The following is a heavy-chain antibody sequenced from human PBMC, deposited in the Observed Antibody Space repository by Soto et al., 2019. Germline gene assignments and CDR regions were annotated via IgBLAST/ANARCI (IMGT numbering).Heavy chain of an antibody. CDR3: AHMADLGSFYWYFDL. D-gene: IGHD3-10*01. V-gene: IGHV2-5*02. J-gene: IGHJ2*01. CDR1: GFSLDTPGVA. CDR2: IYWDEDK. Sequence: QITLVESGPTLVKPTQTLTLTCTFSGFSLDTPGVAVGWIRQPPGKALEWLAHIYWDEDKRYRPSLETRLSLTKDASKSQVVLRMTYMDPVDTGTYYCAHMADLGSFYWYFDLWGRGTLVTVSS.